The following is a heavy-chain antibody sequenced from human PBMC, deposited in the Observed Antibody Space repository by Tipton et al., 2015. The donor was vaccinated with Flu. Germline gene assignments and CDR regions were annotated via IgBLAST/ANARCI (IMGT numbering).Heavy chain of an antibody. CDR2: IYYSGST. Sequence: TLSFTCTVSGGSISSSSYYWGWIRQPPGKGLEWIGSIYYSGSTYYNPSLKSRVTISVDTSKNQFSLKLSSVTAADTAVYYCARDYGDYVGWFDPWGQGTLVTVSS. D-gene: IGHD4-17*01. V-gene: IGHV4-39*02. CDR1: GGSISSSSYY. CDR3: ARDYGDYVGWFDP. J-gene: IGHJ5*02.